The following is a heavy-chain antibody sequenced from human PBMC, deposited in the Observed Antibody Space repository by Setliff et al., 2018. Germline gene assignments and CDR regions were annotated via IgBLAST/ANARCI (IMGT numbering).Heavy chain of an antibody. J-gene: IGHJ3*02. V-gene: IGHV4-59*01. Sequence: PSETLSLTCTVSGGSISSYYWNWIRQPPGKGLEWIGYIHYSGSPNYHPSLKSRVSTSVDTSQNQISLKPSSVTAADTAVYYCARTMYSSSWYGAFDIWGQGTMVAVSS. CDR1: GGSISSYY. CDR3: ARTMYSSSWYGAFDI. CDR2: IHYSGSP. D-gene: IGHD6-13*01.